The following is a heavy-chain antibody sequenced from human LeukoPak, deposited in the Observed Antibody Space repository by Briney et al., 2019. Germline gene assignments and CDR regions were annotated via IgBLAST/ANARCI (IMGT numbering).Heavy chain of an antibody. V-gene: IGHV1-69*04. CDR1: GGTFSSYA. CDR2: IIPIFGIA. J-gene: IGHJ4*02. D-gene: IGHD3-22*01. Sequence: SVKVSCKASGGTFSSYAISWVRQAPGQGLEWMGRIIPIFGIANYAQKFQGRVTTTADKSTSTAYMELSSLRSEDTAVYYCARDRGYYYDSSGYYIPAAFDYWGQGTLVTVSS. CDR3: ARDRGYYYDSSGYYIPAAFDY.